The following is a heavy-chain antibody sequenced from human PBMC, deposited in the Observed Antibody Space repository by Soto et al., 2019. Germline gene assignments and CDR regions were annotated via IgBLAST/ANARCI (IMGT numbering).Heavy chain of an antibody. J-gene: IGHJ4*02. CDR1: GFTFSSYG. Sequence: GGSLRLSCAASGFTFSSYGMHWVRQAPGKGLEWVAVISYDGSNKYYADSVKGRFTISRDNSKNTLYLQMNSLRAEDTAVYYCAKEGASIAAHPFDYWGQGTLVTVSS. CDR2: ISYDGSNK. CDR3: AKEGASIAAHPFDY. D-gene: IGHD6-6*01. V-gene: IGHV3-30*18.